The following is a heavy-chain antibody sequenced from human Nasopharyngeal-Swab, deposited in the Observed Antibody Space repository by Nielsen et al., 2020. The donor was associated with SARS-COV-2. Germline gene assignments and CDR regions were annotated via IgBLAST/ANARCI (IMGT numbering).Heavy chain of an antibody. V-gene: IGHV3-21*06. Sequence: GGSLRLSCAASGFSFNNYTFNWVRQATGKGLEWVSFIHTGSNDILYAESVKGRFSISRDDAQCYLHLQMNRLRVEETAVYYCLRGIGGLQATDREFWGQGTLVTVSS. CDR3: LRGIGGLQATDREF. D-gene: IGHD3-16*01. CDR1: GFSFNNYT. J-gene: IGHJ4*02. CDR2: IHTGSNDI.